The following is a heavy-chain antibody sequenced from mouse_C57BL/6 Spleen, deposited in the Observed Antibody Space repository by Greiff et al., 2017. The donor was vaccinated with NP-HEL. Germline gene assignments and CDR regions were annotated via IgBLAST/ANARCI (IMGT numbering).Heavy chain of an antibody. CDR1: GYTFTGYW. CDR3: ARSPPIYYDCDGRIDY. J-gene: IGHJ2*01. Sequence: QVQLQQSGAELMKPGASVKLSCKASGYTFTGYWIEWVKQRPGHGLEWIGEILPGSGSTNYNEKFKGKATFTADTSSNTAYMQLSSLTTEDSAIYYCARSPPIYYDCDGRIDYWGQGTTLTVSS. D-gene: IGHD2-4*01. CDR2: ILPGSGST. V-gene: IGHV1-9*01.